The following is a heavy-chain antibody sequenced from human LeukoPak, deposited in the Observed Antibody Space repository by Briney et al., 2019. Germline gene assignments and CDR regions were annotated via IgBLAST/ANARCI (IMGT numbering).Heavy chain of an antibody. CDR1: GLTFSGSA. CDR2: IRSKANSYAT. D-gene: IGHD3-10*01. Sequence: GGSLKLSCAASGLTFSGSAMHWVRQASGKGLEWVGRIRSKANSYATAYAASVKGRFTISRDDSKNTAYLQMNSLKTEDTAVYYCSYGSGSYPFDYWGQGTLVTLSS. CDR3: SYGSGSYPFDY. V-gene: IGHV3-73*01. J-gene: IGHJ4*02.